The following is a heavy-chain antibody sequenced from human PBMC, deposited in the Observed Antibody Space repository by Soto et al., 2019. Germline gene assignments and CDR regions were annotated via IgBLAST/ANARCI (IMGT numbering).Heavy chain of an antibody. CDR1: GFSFSTSS. CDR3: AKGGYTFAYE. Sequence: EVQLLESGGDLVQPGGSLRLSCAASGFSFSTSSIAWVLQPPGKGLEWVSAISPSASDTLYADSVKGRFTISRDNSQNTLLLQMTSLRADDTAVYYCAKGGYTFAYEWGQGALVTVSS. CDR2: ISPSASDT. J-gene: IGHJ4*02. D-gene: IGHD5-18*01. V-gene: IGHV3-23*01.